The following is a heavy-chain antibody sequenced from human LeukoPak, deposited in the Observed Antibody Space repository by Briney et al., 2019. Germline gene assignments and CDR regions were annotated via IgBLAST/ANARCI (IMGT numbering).Heavy chain of an antibody. D-gene: IGHD3-10*01. V-gene: IGHV3-9*01. Sequence: GGSLRLSCAASGFSFGDYAMHWVRQAPGKGLEWVSGISWDSGSIGHGDFVKGRFTISRDNAKNSLYLQMNSLRAEDTALYFCAKDIAGRGFTPASALDYWGQGTLVTVSS. J-gene: IGHJ4*02. CDR2: ISWDSGSI. CDR1: GFSFGDYA. CDR3: AKDIAGRGFTPASALDY.